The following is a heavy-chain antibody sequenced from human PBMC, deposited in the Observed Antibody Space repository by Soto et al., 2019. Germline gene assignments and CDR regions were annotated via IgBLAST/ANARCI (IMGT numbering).Heavy chain of an antibody. CDR3: ARGCFGLGSYPPLKYYGMDV. V-gene: IGHV4-34*01. D-gene: IGHD3-10*01. CDR1: GGSFSGYY. CDR2: INHSGST. J-gene: IGHJ6*02. Sequence: SETLSLTCAVYGGSFSGYYWSWIRQPPGKGLEWIGEINHSGSTNYNPSLKSRVTISVDTSKNQFSLKLSSVTAADTAVYYCARGCFGLGSYPPLKYYGMDVWGQGTKVTVSS.